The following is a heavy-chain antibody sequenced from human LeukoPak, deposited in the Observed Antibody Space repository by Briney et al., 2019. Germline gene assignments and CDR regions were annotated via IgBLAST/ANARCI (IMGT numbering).Heavy chain of an antibody. J-gene: IGHJ4*02. CDR2: IYYSGST. CDR1: GGSISSGGYY. V-gene: IGHV4-31*03. CDR3: AREVVSSSSGAFDY. Sequence: PSQTLSLTCTVSGGSISSGGYYWSWIRQHPGKGLEWIGYIYYSGSTYYNPSLKSRVTISVDMSKNQFSLKLSSVTAADTAVYYCAREVVSSSSGAFDYWGQGTLVTVSS. D-gene: IGHD6-6*01.